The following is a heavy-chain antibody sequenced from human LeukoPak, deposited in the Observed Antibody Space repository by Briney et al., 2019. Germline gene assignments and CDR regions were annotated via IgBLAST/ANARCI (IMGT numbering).Heavy chain of an antibody. Sequence: GGSLRLSCAASGFTFDDYAMHWVRQAPGKGLEWVSGISWNSGSIGYADSVKGRFTISRDNAKNSLYLQMNSLRAEDTAVYYCARKNSSGRYHFDYWGQGTLVTVSS. CDR1: GFTFDDYA. J-gene: IGHJ4*02. D-gene: IGHD6-19*01. V-gene: IGHV3-9*01. CDR3: ARKNSSGRYHFDY. CDR2: ISWNSGSI.